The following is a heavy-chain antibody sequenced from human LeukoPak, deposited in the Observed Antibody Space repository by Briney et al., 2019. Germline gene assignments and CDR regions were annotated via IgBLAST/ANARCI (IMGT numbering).Heavy chain of an antibody. D-gene: IGHD3-10*01. CDR1: GFTFSSYS. Sequence: GGSLRLSCAASGFTFSSYSMNWVRQAPGKGLEWVSSIGSSSSYIYYADSVKGRFTISRDNAKNSLYLQMNSLRAEDTAVYYCARDYYGSGSQYYFDYWGQGTLVTVSS. CDR2: IGSSSSYI. V-gene: IGHV3-21*01. CDR3: ARDYYGSGSQYYFDY. J-gene: IGHJ4*02.